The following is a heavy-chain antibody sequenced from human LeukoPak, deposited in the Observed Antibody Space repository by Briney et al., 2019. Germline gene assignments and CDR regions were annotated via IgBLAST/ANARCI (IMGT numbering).Heavy chain of an antibody. CDR1: GGSISSGGYY. Sequence: PSETLSLTCTVSGGSISSGGYYWSWIRQPPGKGLEWIGYIYHSGSTYYNPSLKSRVTISVDRSKNQFSLKLSSVTAADTAVYYCARGHIVVVPAAGRADNWFDPWGQGTLVTVSS. CDR3: ARGHIVVVPAAGRADNWFDP. D-gene: IGHD2-2*01. J-gene: IGHJ5*02. V-gene: IGHV4-30-2*01. CDR2: IYHSGST.